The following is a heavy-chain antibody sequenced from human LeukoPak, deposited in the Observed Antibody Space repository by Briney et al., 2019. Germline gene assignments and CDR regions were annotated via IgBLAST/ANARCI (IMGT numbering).Heavy chain of an antibody. Sequence: GGSLRLSCAASGFSFRSFTMHWVRQAPGKGLEWVSGISDSDADTHYADSVKGRFTISRDNSKNTVYLQMSSLRAEDTALYYCAKDFVRGTLTGAFDVWGRGAMVTVST. CDR3: AKDFVRGTLTGAFDV. D-gene: IGHD3-10*01. CDR2: ISDSDADT. CDR1: GFSFRSFT. V-gene: IGHV3-23*01. J-gene: IGHJ3*01.